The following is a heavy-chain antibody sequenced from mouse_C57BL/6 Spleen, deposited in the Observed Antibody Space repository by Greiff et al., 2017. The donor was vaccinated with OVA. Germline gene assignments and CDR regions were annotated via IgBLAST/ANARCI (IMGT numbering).Heavy chain of an antibody. V-gene: IGHV1-64*01. CDR2: IHPNSGST. Sequence: QVQLQQSGAELVKPGASVKLSCKASGYTFTSYWMHWVKQRPGQGLEWIGMIHPNSGSTNYNEKFKSKATLTVDKSSSTAYMQLSSLTSEDSAVDYCASWYYGSYAMDDWGQGTSVTVAS. CDR1: GYTFTSYW. CDR3: ASWYYGSYAMDD. J-gene: IGHJ4*01. D-gene: IGHD1-1*01.